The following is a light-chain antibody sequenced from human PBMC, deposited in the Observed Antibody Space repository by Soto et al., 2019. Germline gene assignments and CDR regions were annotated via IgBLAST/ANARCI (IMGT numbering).Light chain of an antibody. CDR1: SSDVGGYNY. Sequence: QSVLTQPPSASGSPGQSVTISSTGTSSDVGGYNYVSWYQQHPGKAPKLMIYEVTKRPSGVPDRFSGSKSGNTASLTVSGLLAEDEADYYCSSHAGINNVVFGGGTKLTVL. CDR2: EVT. CDR3: SSHAGINNVV. J-gene: IGLJ3*02. V-gene: IGLV2-8*01.